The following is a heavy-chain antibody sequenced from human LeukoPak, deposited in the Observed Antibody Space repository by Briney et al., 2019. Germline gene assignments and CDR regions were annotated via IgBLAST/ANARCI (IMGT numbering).Heavy chain of an antibody. CDR1: GGSFSGYY. V-gene: IGHV4-34*01. Sequence: PSETLSLTCAVYGGSFSGYYWSWIRQPPGKGLEWIGEINHSGSTNYSPSLKSRVTISVDTSKNQFSLRLSSVTAADTAVYYCARGGEMATGNFDYWGQGTLVTVSS. J-gene: IGHJ4*02. CDR2: INHSGST. D-gene: IGHD5-24*01. CDR3: ARGGEMATGNFDY.